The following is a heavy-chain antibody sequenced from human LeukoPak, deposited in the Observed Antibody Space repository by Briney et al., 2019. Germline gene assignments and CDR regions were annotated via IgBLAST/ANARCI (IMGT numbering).Heavy chain of an antibody. Sequence: GGSLRLSCAASGFTVSSNYMSWVRQAPGKGLEWVSVIYSGGSTYYADSVKGRFTISRDNSKNTLYLQMNSLRAEDTAVYYCAREHYYDSSGFYRDFDCWGQGTLVTVSS. CDR1: GFTVSSNY. D-gene: IGHD3-22*01. CDR3: AREHYYDSSGFYRDFDC. J-gene: IGHJ4*02. CDR2: IYSGGST. V-gene: IGHV3-66*01.